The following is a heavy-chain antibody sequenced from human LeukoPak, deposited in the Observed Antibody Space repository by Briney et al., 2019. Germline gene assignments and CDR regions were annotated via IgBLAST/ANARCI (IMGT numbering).Heavy chain of an antibody. CDR1: GDSISTDYC. CDR3: ARLYSSGWYDY. Sequence: ASDTLSLTCTVSGDSISTDYCWTWLRQPPGQEPEWIGTIYNRDNTYYTSSLASRITISMDTSKNQFSLKMTAVTAADTAVYYCARLYSSGWYDYWGQGTLVTVSS. D-gene: IGHD6-19*01. J-gene: IGHJ4*02. CDR2: IYNRDNT. V-gene: IGHV4-38-2*02.